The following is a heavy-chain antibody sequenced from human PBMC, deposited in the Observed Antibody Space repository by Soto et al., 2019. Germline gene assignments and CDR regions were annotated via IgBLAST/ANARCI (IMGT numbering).Heavy chain of an antibody. Sequence: QVQLVQSGAEVKKPGSSVKVSCKASGGTFSSYAISWVRQAPGQGLEWMGWIIPIFGTANYAQKFQGRVTITADKSTSTAYIELSSLRSEDTAVYYCARDGNVLRSVEWLSWHYYYGMDVWGQGTTVAV. CDR3: ARDGNVLRSVEWLSWHYYYGMDV. D-gene: IGHD3-3*01. V-gene: IGHV1-69*06. CDR1: GGTFSSYA. J-gene: IGHJ6*02. CDR2: IIPIFGTA.